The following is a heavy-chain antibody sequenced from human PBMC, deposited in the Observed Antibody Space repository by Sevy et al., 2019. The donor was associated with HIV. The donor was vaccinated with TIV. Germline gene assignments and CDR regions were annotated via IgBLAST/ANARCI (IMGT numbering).Heavy chain of an antibody. CDR3: AREPYVFDKSGYYWDY. Sequence: SETLSLTCAVSGVSVSSDTYYWSWIRQPPGKGLEWIGYVYHTGSTNYSPSFKSRVSISVDTSKNQFSLRLFSVAAADTDMDYCAREPYVFDKSGYYWDYWGQGALVTVSS. J-gene: IGHJ4*02. V-gene: IGHV4-61*01. CDR1: GVSVSSDTYY. CDR2: VYHTGST. D-gene: IGHD3-22*01.